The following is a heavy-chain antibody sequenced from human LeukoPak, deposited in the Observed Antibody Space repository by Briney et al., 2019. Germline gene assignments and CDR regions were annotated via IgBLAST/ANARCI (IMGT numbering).Heavy chain of an antibody. V-gene: IGHV4-39*01. J-gene: IGHJ5*02. CDR1: GGSISSNSYY. D-gene: IGHD3-10*01. CDR3: ARNRYYYGSGNYGVPNWFDP. CDR2: IYYSGST. Sequence: KSPETLSLTCTVSGGSISSNSYYWGWIRQPPGKGLKWIGSIYYSGSTYYNPSLKSRVTISVDTSKNQFSLKLNSVTAADTAVYYCARNRYYYGSGNYGVPNWFDPWGQGTLVTVSS.